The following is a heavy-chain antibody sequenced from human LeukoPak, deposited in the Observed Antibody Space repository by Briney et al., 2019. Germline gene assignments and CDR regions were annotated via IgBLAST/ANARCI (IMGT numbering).Heavy chain of an antibody. CDR3: ARKAADGYFDY. CDR1: GFTFSSYA. CDR2: ISSNGGST. J-gene: IGHJ4*02. V-gene: IGHV3-64*01. D-gene: IGHD5-24*01. Sequence: GSLRLSCAASGFTFSSYAMHWVRQAPGKGLEYVSAISSNGGSTYYANSVKGRFTISRDNSKNTLYLQMGSLRAEDMAVYYCARKAADGYFDYWGQGTLVTVSS.